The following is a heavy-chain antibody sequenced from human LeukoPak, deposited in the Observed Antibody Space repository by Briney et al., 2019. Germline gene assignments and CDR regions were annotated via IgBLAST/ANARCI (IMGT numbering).Heavy chain of an antibody. CDR1: GFTFSSYG. Sequence: GGSLRLSCAVSGFTFSSYGMHWVRQAPGKGLEWVAVISYDGSNKYYADSVKGRFTISRDNSKNTLYLQMNSLRAEDTAVYYCAKSPEPAALPYYFDYWGQGTLVTVSS. CDR2: ISYDGSNK. CDR3: AKSPEPAALPYYFDY. D-gene: IGHD2-2*02. V-gene: IGHV3-30*18. J-gene: IGHJ4*02.